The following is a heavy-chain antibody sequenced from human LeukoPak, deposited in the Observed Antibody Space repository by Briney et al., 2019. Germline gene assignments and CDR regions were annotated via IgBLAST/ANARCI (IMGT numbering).Heavy chain of an antibody. CDR1: GGSFSGYY. CDR3: ASSAADPYYFDY. Sequence: ASETLSLTCAVYGGSFSGYYWSWIRQPPGKGLEWIGYIYYSGSTNYNPSLKSRVTISVDTSKNQFSLKLSSVTAADTAVYYCASSAADPYYFDYWGQGTLVTVSS. V-gene: IGHV4-59*01. CDR2: IYYSGST. D-gene: IGHD6-13*01. J-gene: IGHJ4*02.